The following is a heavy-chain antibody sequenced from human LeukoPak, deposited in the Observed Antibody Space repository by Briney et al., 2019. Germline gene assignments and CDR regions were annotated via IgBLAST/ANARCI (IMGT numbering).Heavy chain of an antibody. Sequence: GGSLRLSCAASGFTFSSYAMHWVRQAPGKGLEWVAVISYDGSNKYYADSVKGRFTISRDNSKNTLYLQMNSLRAEDTAVYYCAKGGWQLLPDAFDIWGQGTMVTVSS. CDR3: AKGGWQLLPDAFDI. D-gene: IGHD1-26*01. CDR1: GFTFSSYA. V-gene: IGHV3-30*04. J-gene: IGHJ3*02. CDR2: ISYDGSNK.